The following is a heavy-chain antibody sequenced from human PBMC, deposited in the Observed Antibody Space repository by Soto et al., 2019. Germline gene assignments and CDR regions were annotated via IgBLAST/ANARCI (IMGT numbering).Heavy chain of an antibody. CDR2: IIPPSGTV. D-gene: IGHD1-1*01. CDR1: GCTFSSYA. Sequence: VQLVQSGAEVKTPWSSVKVSCKAFGCTFSSYALNWVRQAPGQGLEWTGGIIPPSGTVHYPHNVVGRVTITADESTSTDYMGLSGLRSDDTAVYFCARGPTGTPTRVDAIPMIDYRYFEMDVWGQGTTVTVSS. V-gene: IGHV1-69*01. J-gene: IGHJ6*02. CDR3: ARGPTGTPTRVDAIPMIDYRYFEMDV.